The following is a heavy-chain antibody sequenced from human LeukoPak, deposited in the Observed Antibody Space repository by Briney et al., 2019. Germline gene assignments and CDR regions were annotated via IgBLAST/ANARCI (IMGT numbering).Heavy chain of an antibody. V-gene: IGHV1-2*02. D-gene: IGHD3-3*01. Sequence: GASVKVSCKAPGYTFTGYYMHWVRQAPGQGLEWMGWINPNSGGTNYAQKFQGRVTMTRDTSISTAYMELSRLRSDDTAVYYCARNYDFWSGGPRYYGMDVWGQGTTVTVSS. CDR3: ARNYDFWSGGPRYYGMDV. CDR1: GYTFTGYY. CDR2: INPNSGGT. J-gene: IGHJ6*02.